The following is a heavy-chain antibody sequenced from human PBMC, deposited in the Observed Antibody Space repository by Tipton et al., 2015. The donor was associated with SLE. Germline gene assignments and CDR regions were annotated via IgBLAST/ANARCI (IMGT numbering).Heavy chain of an antibody. CDR2: IDAIGSST. Sequence: SLRLSCAASGFTFSRYWMHWVRHVPGKGLMWVAEIDAIGSSTSYADYVRDRFTISRDNAKNTLFLQMDALRVDDTAVYYCASLSAPSDYWGQGTLVTVSS. CDR1: GFTFSRYW. J-gene: IGHJ4*02. CDR3: ASLSAPSDY. V-gene: IGHV3-74*01.